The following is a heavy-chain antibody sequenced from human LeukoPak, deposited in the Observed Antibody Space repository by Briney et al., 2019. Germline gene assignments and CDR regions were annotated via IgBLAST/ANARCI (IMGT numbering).Heavy chain of an antibody. D-gene: IGHD3-3*01. CDR1: GYTFTGYY. V-gene: IGHV1-2*02. CDR2: INPNSGGT. J-gene: IGHJ5*02. CDR3: ARNHYDFWSGYPLGHNWFDP. Sequence: ASVKVSCKASGYTFTGYYMHWVRQAPGQGLEWMGWINPNSGGTSYAQKFQGRVTMTRDTSISTAYMELSRLRSDDTAVYYCARNHYDFWSGYPLGHNWFDPWGQGTLVTVSS.